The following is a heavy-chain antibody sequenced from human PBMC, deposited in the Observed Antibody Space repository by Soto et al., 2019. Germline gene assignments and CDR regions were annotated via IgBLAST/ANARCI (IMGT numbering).Heavy chain of an antibody. J-gene: IGHJ4*02. V-gene: IGHV3-30*03. CDR1: GFTFSSYS. Sequence: GGSLRLSCAASGFTFSSYSMNWVRQAPGKGLQWLAVISYDGNNKYYADSVEGRFTISRDNAKNSLYLQMNSLRAEDTAVYYCTRGYTGYAQAGLDSWGQGTLVTVSS. D-gene: IGHD5-12*01. CDR2: ISYDGNNK. CDR3: TRGYTGYAQAGLDS.